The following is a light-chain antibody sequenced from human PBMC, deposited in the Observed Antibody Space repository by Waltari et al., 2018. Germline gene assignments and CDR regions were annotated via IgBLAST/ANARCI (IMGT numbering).Light chain of an antibody. V-gene: IGLV5-37*01. J-gene: IGLJ3*02. CDR1: SDLNVDDFN. Sequence: QPVLTQPPSSSAPPGESARLTCTLPSDLNVDDFNIYWYQQKAGSPPRFLLYYKSDSEKAQGSGVPSRFSGSKDASANAGILLISGLQSEDEADYYCMFWPSNVWVFGGGTKLTVL. CDR2: YKSDSEK. CDR3: MFWPSNVWV.